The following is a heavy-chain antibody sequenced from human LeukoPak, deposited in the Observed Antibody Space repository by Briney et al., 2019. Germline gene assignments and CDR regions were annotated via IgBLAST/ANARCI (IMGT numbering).Heavy chain of an antibody. CDR3: AREPDDYDFSGKID. V-gene: IGHV3-74*01. D-gene: IGHD3/OR15-3a*01. J-gene: IGHJ4*02. Sequence: GGPLRLPCAASIYSFKHYQMHCLPEAPGKGPVWVSRIGPDGSSTRYADFVKGRFTISRDNPKNTLSLQMNSLGADDTAVYYCAREPDDYDFSGKIDWGQGTLVTVSS. CDR2: IGPDGSST. CDR1: IYSFKHYQ.